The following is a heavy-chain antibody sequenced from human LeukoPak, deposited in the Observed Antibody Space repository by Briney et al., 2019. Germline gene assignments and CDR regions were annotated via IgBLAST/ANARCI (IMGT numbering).Heavy chain of an antibody. CDR1: GYTSTSYG. CDR2: ISAYNGNT. Sequence: ASVKVSCKASGYTSTSYGISWVRQAPGQGLEWMGWISAYNGNTNYAQKLQGRVTMATDTSTSTAYMELRSLRSDDTAVYYCARAYIAAAAFGYWGQGTLVTVSS. V-gene: IGHV1-18*04. J-gene: IGHJ4*02. D-gene: IGHD6-13*01. CDR3: ARAYIAAAAFGY.